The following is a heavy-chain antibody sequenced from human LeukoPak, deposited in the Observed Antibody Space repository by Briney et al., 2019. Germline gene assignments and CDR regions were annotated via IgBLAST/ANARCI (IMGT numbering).Heavy chain of an antibody. CDR3: ARDQADSSGYSLLDY. Sequence: GGSLRLSCAASGFTFSSYSMNWVRQAPGEGLEWVSYISSSSSTIYYADSVKGRFTISRDNAKNSLYLQMNSLRAEDTAAYYCARDQADSSGYSLLDYWGQGTLVTVSS. J-gene: IGHJ4*02. V-gene: IGHV3-48*04. CDR2: ISSSSSTI. CDR1: GFTFSSYS. D-gene: IGHD3-22*01.